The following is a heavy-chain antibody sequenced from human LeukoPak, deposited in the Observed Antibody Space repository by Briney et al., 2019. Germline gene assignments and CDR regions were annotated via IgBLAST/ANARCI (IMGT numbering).Heavy chain of an antibody. CDR3: ARGNSATTTFDF. V-gene: IGHV3-66*01. CDR2: IMPGGHI. Sequence: GGSLRLSCRASGFSVDSVFMHCVRQPPGKGLEWVSFIMPGGHIDYTDSVKGRFTISRDSFKNTLSLQMNSQRVDDSAVYYCARGNSATTTFDFWGQGTLVTVPS. CDR1: GFSVDSVF. J-gene: IGHJ4*02. D-gene: IGHD4-17*01.